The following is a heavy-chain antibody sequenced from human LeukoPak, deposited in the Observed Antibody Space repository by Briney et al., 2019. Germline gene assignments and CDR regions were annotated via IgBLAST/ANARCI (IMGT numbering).Heavy chain of an antibody. CDR3: ARDRILPTGYYWHYTDV. Sequence: ASVKVSCKASGYTFTGYYMHRVRQAPGQGLEWMGWINPNSGGTNYAQKFQGRVTMTWDTSIRTAHMELSRLRSDDTAVYYCARDRILPTGYYWHYTDVWGKGTTVTVSS. CDR1: GYTFTGYY. J-gene: IGHJ6*03. V-gene: IGHV1-2*02. CDR2: INPNSGGT.